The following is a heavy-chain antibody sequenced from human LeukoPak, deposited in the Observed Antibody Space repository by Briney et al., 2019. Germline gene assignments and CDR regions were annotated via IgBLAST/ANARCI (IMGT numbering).Heavy chain of an antibody. CDR3: AKDFVPYCSGGSCTHDY. Sequence: GGSLRLSCAASGFTFSSYGMHWVRQAPGKGLEWVAVISYDGSNKYYADSVKGRFTISRDNSMNTLYLQMNSLRAEDTAVYYCAKDFVPYCSGGSCTHDYWGQGTLVTVSS. CDR1: GFTFSSYG. J-gene: IGHJ4*02. V-gene: IGHV3-30*18. CDR2: ISYDGSNK. D-gene: IGHD2-15*01.